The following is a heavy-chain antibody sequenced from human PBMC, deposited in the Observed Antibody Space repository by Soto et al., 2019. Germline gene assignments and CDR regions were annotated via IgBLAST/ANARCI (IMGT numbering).Heavy chain of an antibody. CDR2: IIPIFGTA. Sequence: GASVKVSCKASGGTFSSYAISWVRQAPGQGLEWMGGIIPIFGTANYAQKFQGRVTITADESTSTAYMELSSLRSEDTAVYYCARVGYCSGGSCSYXFDSWGQGTMVTVSS. D-gene: IGHD2-15*01. V-gene: IGHV1-69*13. CDR1: GGTFSSYA. CDR3: ARVGYCSGGSCSYXFDS. J-gene: IGHJ3*02.